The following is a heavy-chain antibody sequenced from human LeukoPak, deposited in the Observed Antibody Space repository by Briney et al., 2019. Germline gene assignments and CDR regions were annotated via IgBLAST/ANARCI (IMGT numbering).Heavy chain of an antibody. D-gene: IGHD6-13*01. CDR2: IYTSGST. CDR3: ARRYSSSWYDYFDY. Sequence: SETLSLTCTVSGGSISSGSCYWSWIRQPAGKGLEWIGRIYTSGSTNYNPSLKSRVTISVDTSKNQFSLKLSSVTAADTAVYYCARRYSSSWYDYFDYWGQGTLVTVSS. J-gene: IGHJ4*02. V-gene: IGHV4-61*02. CDR1: GGSISSGSCY.